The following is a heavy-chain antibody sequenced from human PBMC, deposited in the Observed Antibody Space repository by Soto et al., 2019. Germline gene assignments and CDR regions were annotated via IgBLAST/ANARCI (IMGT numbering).Heavy chain of an antibody. CDR3: ARAWSGYCSSTSCYQAYYYYGMDV. D-gene: IGHD2-2*01. Sequence: PGWSLRLSCASSVFTFSSYAMHWVRQAPGKGLEWVAVISYDGSNKYYADSVKGRFTISRDNSKNTLYLQMNSLRAEDTAVYYCARAWSGYCSSTSCYQAYYYYGMDVWGQGTTVTVSS. CDR2: ISYDGSNK. CDR1: VFTFSSYA. V-gene: IGHV3-30-3*01. J-gene: IGHJ6*02.